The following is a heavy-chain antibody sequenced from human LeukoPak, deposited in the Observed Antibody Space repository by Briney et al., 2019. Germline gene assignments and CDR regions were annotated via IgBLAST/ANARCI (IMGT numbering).Heavy chain of an antibody. Sequence: ASVKVSCKASGYTFTSYAMNWVRQAPGQGLEWMGWINTNTGNPTYAQGFTGRFVFSLDTSVSTAYLQISSLKAEDTAVYYCARDWQNYYDSSSSPIDPWGQGTLVTVPS. CDR3: ARDWQNYYDSSSSPIDP. V-gene: IGHV7-4-1*02. D-gene: IGHD3-22*01. CDR2: INTNTGNP. CDR1: GYTFTSYA. J-gene: IGHJ5*02.